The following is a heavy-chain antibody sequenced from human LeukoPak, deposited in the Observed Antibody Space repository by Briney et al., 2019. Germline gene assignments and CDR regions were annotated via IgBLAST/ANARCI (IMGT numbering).Heavy chain of an antibody. Sequence: PGRSLRLSCAASGFTFSSYGMHWVRQAPGKGLEWVAVISYDGSNKYYADSVKGRFTISRDNSKNTLYLQMNSLRAEDTAVYYCAKAFGTLFDYYYYGMDVWGQGTTVTVSS. V-gene: IGHV3-30*18. CDR1: GFTFSSYG. CDR2: ISYDGSNK. CDR3: AKAFGTLFDYYYYGMDV. D-gene: IGHD3-10*01. J-gene: IGHJ6*02.